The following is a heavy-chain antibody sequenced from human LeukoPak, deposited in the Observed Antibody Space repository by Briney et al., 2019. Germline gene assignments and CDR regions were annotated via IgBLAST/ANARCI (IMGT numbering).Heavy chain of an antibody. Sequence: QPGGSLRLSCAGSGFSFRTYQMNWVRQAPGKGLEWVSFISHTGTTIFYTDSVKGRFTISRDNAKNSLYLHMTSLTAEDTAVYYCAGGAGYNVAVGLDYWGQGSLVTVSS. CDR1: GFSFRTYQ. V-gene: IGHV3-48*03. D-gene: IGHD5-24*01. CDR3: AGGAGYNVAVGLDY. CDR2: ISHTGTTI. J-gene: IGHJ4*02.